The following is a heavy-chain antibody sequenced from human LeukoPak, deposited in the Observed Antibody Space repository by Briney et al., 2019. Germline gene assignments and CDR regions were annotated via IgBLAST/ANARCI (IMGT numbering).Heavy chain of an antibody. V-gene: IGHV3-48*03. D-gene: IGHD3-22*01. CDR1: GFTFSSYE. J-gene: IGHJ4*02. CDR2: ITSSGSTI. Sequence: AGGSLTLSCAASGFTFSSYEMNWVRQAPGKGLEWVSYITSSGSTIYYADSVKGRFTLSRDNAKNSLYLQMNSLRAEDTAVYYCAIPTYYYDSSGQGYWGQGTLVTVCS. CDR3: AIPTYYYDSSGQGY.